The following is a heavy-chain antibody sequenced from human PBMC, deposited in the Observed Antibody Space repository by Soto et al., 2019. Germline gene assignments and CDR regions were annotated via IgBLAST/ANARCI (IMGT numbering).Heavy chain of an antibody. D-gene: IGHD2-15*01. V-gene: IGHV1-3*01. J-gene: IGHJ4*02. CDR2: INAGNGNT. Sequence: ASVKVSCKASGYTFTSYAMHWVRLAPGQRLEWMGWINAGNGNTKYSQKFQGRVTITRDTSASTAYMELSSLRSEDTAVYYCARSLHCSGGSCYSQAEYNWGQGTLVTVSS. CDR3: ARSLHCSGGSCYSQAEYN. CDR1: GYTFTSYA.